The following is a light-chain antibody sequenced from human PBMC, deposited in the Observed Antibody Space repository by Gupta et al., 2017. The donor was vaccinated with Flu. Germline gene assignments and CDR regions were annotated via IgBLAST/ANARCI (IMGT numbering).Light chain of an antibody. V-gene: IGKV1-39*01. Sequence: DIQMPQSPSSLSASVGDRVTITCRASQSISSYLNWYQQKPGKAPKLLIYAASSLQSGVPSRFSGSGSGTDFTLTISRLQPEDFATYYCQQSNSTFLTFGRGTKVEIK. CDR1: QSISSY. CDR2: AAS. CDR3: QQSNSTFLT. J-gene: IGKJ4*01.